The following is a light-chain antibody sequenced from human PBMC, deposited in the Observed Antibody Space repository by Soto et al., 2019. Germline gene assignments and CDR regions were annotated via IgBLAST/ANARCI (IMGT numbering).Light chain of an antibody. J-gene: IGLJ1*01. V-gene: IGLV2-14*03. Sequence: QSVRTQPASVSGSPGQSITISCAGTSSDVGGYNYVSWYQQHPGKAPKLMIYDVSNRPSGVSYRFSASKSGNTASLTISGLQAEDEADYYCSSYTSSSTRVFGTGTKVTVL. CDR2: DVS. CDR3: SSYTSSSTRV. CDR1: SSDVGGYNY.